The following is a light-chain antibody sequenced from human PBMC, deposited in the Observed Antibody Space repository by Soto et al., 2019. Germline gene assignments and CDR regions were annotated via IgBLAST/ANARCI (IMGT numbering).Light chain of an antibody. V-gene: IGLV2-14*01. CDR3: SSYTGSSTLV. Sequence: QSALTQPASVSGSPGQSITISCTGTSSDVGGYNYVSWYQQHPDKAPKLIIYEVSNRPSGVSNRFSGSKSGNTASLTISGLQAEDDADYYCSSYTGSSTLVFGEGTKVTVL. CDR2: EVS. CDR1: SSDVGGYNY. J-gene: IGLJ2*01.